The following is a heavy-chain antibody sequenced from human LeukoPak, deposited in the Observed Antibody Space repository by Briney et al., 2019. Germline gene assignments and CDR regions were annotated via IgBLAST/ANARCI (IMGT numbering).Heavy chain of an antibody. D-gene: IGHD1-26*01. Sequence: SETPSLTCTVSGGSISSYYWSWIRQPPGKGLEWIGNIYYSGSTNYNPSLKSRVTISVHTSKNQFSLKLTSVTAADTAVYYCATFDYGSYAVYWGQGTLVTVSS. CDR2: IYYSGST. CDR1: GGSISSYY. CDR3: ATFDYGSYAVY. V-gene: IGHV4-59*01. J-gene: IGHJ4*02.